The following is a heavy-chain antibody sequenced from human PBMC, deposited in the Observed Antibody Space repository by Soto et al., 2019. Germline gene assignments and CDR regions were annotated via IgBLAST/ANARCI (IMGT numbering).Heavy chain of an antibody. CDR1: GFTFSSYG. CDR2: IWYDGSNK. Sequence: GGSLRLSCAASGFTFSSYGMHWVRQAPGKGLEWVAVIWYDGSNKYYADSVKGRFTISRDNSKNTLYLQMNSLRAEDTPVYYFARSLVPAYDILTGYYAPPYYYYYGMDVWGQGTTVTVSS. V-gene: IGHV3-33*01. D-gene: IGHD3-9*01. CDR3: ARSLVPAYDILTGYYAPPYYYYYGMDV. J-gene: IGHJ6*02.